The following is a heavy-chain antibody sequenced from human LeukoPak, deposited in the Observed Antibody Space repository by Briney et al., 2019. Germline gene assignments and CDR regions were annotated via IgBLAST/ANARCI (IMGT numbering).Heavy chain of an antibody. CDR3: ARVWFEVNYYDSSGYYPDY. J-gene: IGHJ4*02. V-gene: IGHV4-39*07. CDR1: GGSISSSIYY. D-gene: IGHD3-22*01. Sequence: SETLSLTCTVSGGSISSSIYYWGWIRQPPGKVLEWIGSIYYSGSTYYNPPLKSRVTISVDTSKNQFSLKLSSVTAADTAVYYCARVWFEVNYYDSSGYYPDYWGQGTLVTASS. CDR2: IYYSGST.